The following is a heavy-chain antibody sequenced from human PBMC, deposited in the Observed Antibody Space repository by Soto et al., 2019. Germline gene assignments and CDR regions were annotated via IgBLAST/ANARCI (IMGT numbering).Heavy chain of an antibody. J-gene: IGHJ3*02. D-gene: IGHD5-12*01. V-gene: IGHV5-51*01. Sequence: GESLKISCKGSGYSFTSYWNGWVRQMPGKGLEWMGIIYPGDSDTRYSPSFQGQVTISADKSISTAYLQWSSLKASDTAMYYCARPALGGYSGYDRSYDAFDIWGQGTMVTVSS. CDR2: IYPGDSDT. CDR1: GYSFTSYW. CDR3: ARPALGGYSGYDRSYDAFDI.